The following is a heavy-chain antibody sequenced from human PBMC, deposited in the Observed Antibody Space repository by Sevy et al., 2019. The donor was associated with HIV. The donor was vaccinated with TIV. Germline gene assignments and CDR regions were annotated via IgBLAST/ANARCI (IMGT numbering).Heavy chain of an antibody. CDR3: AKDQGQLLQYYFDY. D-gene: IGHD2-2*01. CDR2: VSVRSGST. Sequence: GGSLRLSCAASGFTFSSYAMSWVRQAPGKGLEWVSVVSVRSGSTYYADSVKGRFTISRDNSKNTLYLDMNSRRAEDTAIYYCAKDQGQLLQYYFDYWGQGTLVTVSS. J-gene: IGHJ4*02. CDR1: GFTFSSYA. V-gene: IGHV3-23*01.